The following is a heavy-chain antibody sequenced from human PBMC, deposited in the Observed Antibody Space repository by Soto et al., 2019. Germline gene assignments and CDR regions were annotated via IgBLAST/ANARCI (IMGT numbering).Heavy chain of an antibody. J-gene: IGHJ6*02. V-gene: IGHV1-58*01. Sequence: SSVKVSCKASGFTFTSSAVQWVRQARGQRLEWIGWIVVGSGNTNYAQKFQERVTITRDMSTSTAYMELSSLRSEDTAVYYCAADFILYVASYYYYCGMDVWGQGTTVTVSS. CDR3: AADFILYVASYYYYCGMDV. D-gene: IGHD3-16*01. CDR2: IVVGSGNT. CDR1: GFTFTSSA.